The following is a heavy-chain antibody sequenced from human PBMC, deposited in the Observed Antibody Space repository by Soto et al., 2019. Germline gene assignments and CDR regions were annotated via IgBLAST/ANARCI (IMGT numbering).Heavy chain of an antibody. J-gene: IGHJ4*02. D-gene: IGHD3-9*01. CDR3: ARGYYDILTGYYPFDY. Sequence: QVQLVESGGGVVQPGRSLRLSCAASGFTFSSYAMHWVSQAPGKGLEWGAVISYDGTNKYYADSVKGRFTISRDNSKNTLYLQMNSLRAEDTAVYYCARGYYDILTGYYPFDYWGQGTLVTVSS. CDR2: ISYDGTNK. V-gene: IGHV3-30-3*01. CDR1: GFTFSSYA.